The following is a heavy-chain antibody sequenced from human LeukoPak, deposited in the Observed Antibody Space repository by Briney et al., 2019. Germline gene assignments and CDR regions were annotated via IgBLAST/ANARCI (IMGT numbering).Heavy chain of an antibody. CDR1: GYTFTSYA. CDR3: ARYPLSGGSYYGSWFDP. Sequence: ASVRVSCKASGYTFTSYAMHWVRQAPGQRLEWMGWINAGNGNTKYSQKFQGRVTITRDTSASTAYMELSSLRSEDTAVYYCARYPLSGGSYYGSWFDPWGQGTLVTVSS. V-gene: IGHV1-3*01. CDR2: INAGNGNT. J-gene: IGHJ5*02. D-gene: IGHD1-26*01.